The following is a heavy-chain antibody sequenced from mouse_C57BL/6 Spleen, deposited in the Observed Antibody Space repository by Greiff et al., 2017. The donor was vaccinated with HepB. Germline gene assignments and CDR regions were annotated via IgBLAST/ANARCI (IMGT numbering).Heavy chain of an antibody. Sequence: QVQLKQSGAELVRPGTSVKMSCKASGYTFTNYWIGWAKQRPGHGLEWIGDIYPGGGYTNYNEKFKGKATLTADKSSSTAYMQFSSLTSEDSAIYYCARERDYGNWYFDVWGTGTTVTVAS. V-gene: IGHV1-63*01. D-gene: IGHD2-1*01. CDR2: IYPGGGYT. J-gene: IGHJ1*03. CDR3: ARERDYGNWYFDV. CDR1: GYTFTNYW.